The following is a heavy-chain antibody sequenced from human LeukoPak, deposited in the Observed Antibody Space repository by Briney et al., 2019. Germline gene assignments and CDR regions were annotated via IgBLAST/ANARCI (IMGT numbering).Heavy chain of an antibody. CDR3: ARGLGSYDSSEYTWPVISF. CDR2: MNPNSGDT. Sequence: GASVTVSCKASGYTFTSYEINWVRQATGQGLEWMGWMNPNSGDTAYVQKFQGRITMTRSTSISTAYMELSSLRSEDTAVYYCARGLGSYDSSEYTWPVISFWGQGTLVTVSS. J-gene: IGHJ4*02. CDR1: GYTFTSYE. V-gene: IGHV1-8*01. D-gene: IGHD3-22*01.